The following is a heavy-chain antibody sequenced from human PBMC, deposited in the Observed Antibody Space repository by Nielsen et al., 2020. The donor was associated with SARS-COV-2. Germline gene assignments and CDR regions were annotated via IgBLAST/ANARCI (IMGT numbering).Heavy chain of an antibody. CDR2: INLSAGST. Sequence: ASVKVSCKASGDTFPIDNNKRRRQAPGQGLEWIGVINLSAGSTDSAQKFKGRVTMTRDTSASTVYLALTSLKSEDTAVYYCATPITVDFFDYWGQGTLVTVSS. CDR3: ATPITVDFFDY. J-gene: IGHJ4*02. CDR1: GDTFPIDN. V-gene: IGHV1-46*01.